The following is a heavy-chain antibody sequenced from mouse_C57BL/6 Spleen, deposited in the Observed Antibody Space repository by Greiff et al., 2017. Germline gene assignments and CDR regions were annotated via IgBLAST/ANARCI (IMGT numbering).Heavy chain of an antibody. D-gene: IGHD6-1*01. V-gene: IGHV1-81*01. CDR3: ARSTRGAMDY. J-gene: IGHJ4*01. CDR1: GYTFTSYG. CDR2: IYPRSGNT. Sequence: QVQLKQSGAELARPGASVKLSCKASGYTFTSYGISWVKQRTGQGLEWIGEIYPRSGNTYYNEKFKGKATLTADKSSSTAYMELRSLTSEDSAVYFCARSTRGAMDYWGQGTSVTVSS.